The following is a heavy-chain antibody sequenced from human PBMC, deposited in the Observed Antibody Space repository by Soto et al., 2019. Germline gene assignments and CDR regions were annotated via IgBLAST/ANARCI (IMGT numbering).Heavy chain of an antibody. J-gene: IGHJ5*02. CDR2: IYHSGST. Sequence: SETLSLTCTVSGASMSSGGYYWTWFRQSPGKGLEWIGYIYHSGSTYYNPSLESRVAISLDTSRSQFSLTLHSVTAADTAIYYCARDRHNNFFDPWGQGTLVAVS. V-gene: IGHV4-31*03. D-gene: IGHD6-6*01. CDR3: ARDRHNNFFDP. CDR1: GASMSSGGYY.